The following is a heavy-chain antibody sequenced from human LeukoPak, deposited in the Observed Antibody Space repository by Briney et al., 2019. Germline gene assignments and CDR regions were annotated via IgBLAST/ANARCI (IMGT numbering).Heavy chain of an antibody. V-gene: IGHV3-74*01. D-gene: IGHD6-13*01. CDR3: ARDASWYAEFDY. CDR2: INSDGSST. J-gene: IGHJ4*02. Sequence: GGSLRLSCEASGFTFSGYWMHWVRQAPGKGLVWVSRINSDGSSTSYADSVKGRFTISRDNAKNTLYLQMNSLRAEDTAVYYCARDASWYAEFDYWGQGTLVTVSS. CDR1: GFTFSGYW.